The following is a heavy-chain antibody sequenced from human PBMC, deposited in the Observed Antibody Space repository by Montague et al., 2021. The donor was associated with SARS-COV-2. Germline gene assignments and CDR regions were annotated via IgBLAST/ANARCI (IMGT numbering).Heavy chain of an antibody. V-gene: IGHV4-59*01. CDR2: ISYSGNT. D-gene: IGHD2-21*01. J-gene: IGHJ3*02. Sequence: SETLSLTCTVSGGSISPYYWSWIRQPPGKGLEWIGYISYSGNTNYNPSLKSRVTISVDTSKNQFSLTLSSLAAADTAIYYCARDSGVCGVECYEDFFDSWGQGTVVTVSS. CDR1: GGSISPYY. CDR3: ARDSGVCGVECYEDFFDS.